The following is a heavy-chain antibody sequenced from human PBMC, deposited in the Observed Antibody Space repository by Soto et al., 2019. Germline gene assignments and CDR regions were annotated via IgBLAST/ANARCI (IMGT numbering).Heavy chain of an antibody. D-gene: IGHD1-1*01. Sequence: SETLSLTCSVSGVSITNYYWSWIRQPPGKGLEWIGCVYYSGSTNYNPSLKSRVSISVDTSKNQFSLKLSSVTAADTAVYYCARRYGYSFDYWGQGTLVTVSS. CDR2: VYYSGST. J-gene: IGHJ4*02. CDR3: ARRYGYSFDY. CDR1: GVSITNYY. V-gene: IGHV4-59*08.